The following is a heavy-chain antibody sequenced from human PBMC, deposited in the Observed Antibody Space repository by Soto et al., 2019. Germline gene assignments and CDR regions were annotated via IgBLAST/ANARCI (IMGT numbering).Heavy chain of an antibody. CDR2: ISNSGGFT. CDR1: GFTFSDFY. CDR3: ARVGRGSYPDY. V-gene: IGHV3-11*05. J-gene: IGHJ4*02. Sequence: QVQVVESGGGLVKPGGSLRLSCAASGFTFSDFYMTWIRQAPGKGLEWVSYISNSGGFTNYADSVRGRFTISRDNAKNSLYLQMNSLRADDTAVYYWARVGRGSYPDYWGLGTLVTVSS. D-gene: IGHD1-26*01.